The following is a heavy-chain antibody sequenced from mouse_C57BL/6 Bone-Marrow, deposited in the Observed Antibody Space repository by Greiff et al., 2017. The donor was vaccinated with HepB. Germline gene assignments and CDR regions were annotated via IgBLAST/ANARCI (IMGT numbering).Heavy chain of an antibody. Sequence: ESGPGLVKPSQSLSLTCSVTGYSITSGYYWNWIRQFPGNKLEWMGYISYDGSNNYNPSLKNRISITRDTSKNQFFLKLNSVTTEDTATYYCARGYYGSRYFDVWGTGTTVTVSS. J-gene: IGHJ1*03. CDR2: ISYDGSN. V-gene: IGHV3-6*01. CDR1: GYSITSGYY. D-gene: IGHD1-1*01. CDR3: ARGYYGSRYFDV.